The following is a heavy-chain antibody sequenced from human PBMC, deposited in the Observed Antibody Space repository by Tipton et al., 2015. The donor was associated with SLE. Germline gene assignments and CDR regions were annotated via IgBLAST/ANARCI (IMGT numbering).Heavy chain of an antibody. CDR2: IYYSGST. CDR1: GGSISSHY. Sequence: LRLSCTVSGGSISSHYWSWIRQPPGKGLEWIGYIYYSGSTNYNPSLKSRVTISVDTSKNQFSLKLSSVTAADTAVYYCARDFYHSGWYDYWGQGTLVTVSS. J-gene: IGHJ4*02. CDR3: ARDFYHSGWYDY. D-gene: IGHD6-19*01. V-gene: IGHV4-59*11.